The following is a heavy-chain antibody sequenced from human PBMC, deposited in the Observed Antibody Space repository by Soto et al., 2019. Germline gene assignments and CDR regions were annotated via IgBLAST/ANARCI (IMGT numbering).Heavy chain of an antibody. Sequence: SETLSLTCTVSGGSIRSYCWTWIRQPPGEGLEWIGCICNSGTTNYNPSIKSRVAISIDTQKNQLSLKLSSLTVADTAVYYCARDQDSGSYKSFYYYGMDVWGQGTTVTVSS. CDR1: GGSIRSYC. V-gene: IGHV4-59*01. D-gene: IGHD1-26*01. CDR3: ARDQDSGSYKSFYYYGMDV. J-gene: IGHJ6*02. CDR2: ICNSGTT.